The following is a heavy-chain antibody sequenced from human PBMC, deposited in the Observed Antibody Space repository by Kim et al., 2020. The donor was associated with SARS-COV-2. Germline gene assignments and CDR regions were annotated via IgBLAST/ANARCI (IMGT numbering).Heavy chain of an antibody. Sequence: ASVKVSCKASGNTFTSYPMNWVRQAPGQGLEWMGWINTNTGNPTYAQGFTGRFVFSLDTSVSTAYLQISSLKADDTAVYFCARGYGSGRPIFGLWGQGTLVTVSS. D-gene: IGHD3-10*01. CDR3: ARGYGSGRPIFGL. CDR1: GNTFTSYP. V-gene: IGHV7-4-1*02. J-gene: IGHJ5*02. CDR2: INTNTGNP.